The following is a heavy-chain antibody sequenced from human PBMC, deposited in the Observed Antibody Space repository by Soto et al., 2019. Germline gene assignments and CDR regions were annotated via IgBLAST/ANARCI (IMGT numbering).Heavy chain of an antibody. CDR1: GFTFSSYG. Sequence: QVQLVESGGGVVQPGRSLRLSCAASGFTFSSYGMHWVRQAPGKGLEWVAVISYDGSNKYYADSVKGRFTISRDNSKNTLYLQMNSLRAEDTAVYYCAKDPFAYNWHNGFDPWGQGTLVTVSS. CDR2: ISYDGSNK. CDR3: AKDPFAYNWHNGFDP. D-gene: IGHD1-1*01. V-gene: IGHV3-30*18. J-gene: IGHJ5*02.